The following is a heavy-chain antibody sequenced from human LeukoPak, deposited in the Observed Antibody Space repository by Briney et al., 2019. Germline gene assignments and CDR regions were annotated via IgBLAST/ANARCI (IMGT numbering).Heavy chain of an antibody. CDR2: ISSNGGST. CDR3: ARECSSTSCYDY. Sequence: PGGSLRLSCAASGFTFSSYAMHWVRQAPGKGLEYVSAISSNGGSTYYANSVKGRFTISRDNYKNTLYLQMGSLRAEDMAVYYCARECSSTSCYDYWGQGTLVTVSS. CDR1: GFTFSSYA. V-gene: IGHV3-64*01. D-gene: IGHD2-2*01. J-gene: IGHJ4*02.